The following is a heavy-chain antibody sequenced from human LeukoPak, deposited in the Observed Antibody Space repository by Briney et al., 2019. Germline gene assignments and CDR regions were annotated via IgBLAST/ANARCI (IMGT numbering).Heavy chain of an antibody. J-gene: IGHJ5*02. CDR3: ARDRFPHHIVGATNWFDP. CDR1: GFTFSSYA. D-gene: IGHD1-26*01. Sequence: GESLRLSCAASGFTFSSYAMHWVRQAPGKGLEWVAVISYDGSNKYYADSVKGRFTISRDNSKNTLYLQMNSLRAEDTAVYYCARDRFPHHIVGATNWFDPWGQGTLVTVSS. V-gene: IGHV3-30-3*01. CDR2: ISYDGSNK.